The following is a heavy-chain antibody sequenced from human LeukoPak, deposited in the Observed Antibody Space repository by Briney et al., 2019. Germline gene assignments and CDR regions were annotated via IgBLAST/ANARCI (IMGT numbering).Heavy chain of an antibody. D-gene: IGHD3-10*01. CDR1: GFTFSSYG. Sequence: GGSLRLSCAASGFTFSSYGMHWVRQAPGKGLEWVAFIRYDGSNKYCADSVKGRFTISRDNSKNTLYLQMNSLRAEDTAVYYCAKPYYGSGSYYDYWGQGTLVTVSS. J-gene: IGHJ4*02. CDR2: IRYDGSNK. CDR3: AKPYYGSGSYYDY. V-gene: IGHV3-30*02.